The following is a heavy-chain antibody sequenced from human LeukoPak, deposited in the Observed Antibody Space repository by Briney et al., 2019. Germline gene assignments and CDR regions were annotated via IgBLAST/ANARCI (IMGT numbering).Heavy chain of an antibody. CDR3: ARALPWVAGGWFDP. J-gene: IGHJ5*02. D-gene: IGHD2-15*01. CDR2: IYTSGST. V-gene: IGHV4-61*02. Sequence: SETLSLTCTVSGGSISSGSYYWSWIRQLAGKGLEWIGRIYTSGSTNYNPSLKSRVTISVDTSKNQFSLKLSSVTAADTAVYYCARALPWVAGGWFDPWGQGTLVTVSS. CDR1: GGSISSGSYY.